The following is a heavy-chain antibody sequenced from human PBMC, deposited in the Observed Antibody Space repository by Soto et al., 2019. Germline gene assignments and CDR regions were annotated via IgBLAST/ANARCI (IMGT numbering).Heavy chain of an antibody. Sequence: GGSLRLSCAASGFTFSSYAMSWVRQAPGKGLEWVSAISGSGGSTYYADSVKGRFTISRDNSKNTLYLQMNSLRAEDTAVYYCATLPDRAVAGTPTEYWGQGTLVTVSS. D-gene: IGHD6-19*01. V-gene: IGHV3-23*01. CDR3: ATLPDRAVAGTPTEY. CDR1: GFTFSSYA. J-gene: IGHJ4*02. CDR2: ISGSGGST.